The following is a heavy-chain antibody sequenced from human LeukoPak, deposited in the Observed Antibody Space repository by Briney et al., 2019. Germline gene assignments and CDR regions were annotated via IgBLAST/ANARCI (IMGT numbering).Heavy chain of an antibody. CDR1: GFTFSTYG. CDR2: IRYDGSRK. Sequence: PGGSLRLSCAASGFTFSTYGMHWVRQAPGKGLEWVSFIRYDGSRKYYADSVKGRFTISRDNTKNSVFLQMNGLRAEDTAIYYCERDGYCNSITCFDFWGQGTLVTVSS. CDR3: ERDGYCNSITCFDF. V-gene: IGHV3-30*02. D-gene: IGHD2-2*03. J-gene: IGHJ4*02.